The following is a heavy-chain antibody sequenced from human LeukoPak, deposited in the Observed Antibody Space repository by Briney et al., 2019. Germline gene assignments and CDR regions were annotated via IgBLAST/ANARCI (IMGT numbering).Heavy chain of an antibody. J-gene: IGHJ6*02. CDR2: IYYSGCT. D-gene: IGHD2-2*01. CDR1: GGSISSYY. CDR3: ASRPLGSKYYYGMDV. Sequence: PSETLSLTCTVSGGSISSYYWSWIRQPPGKGLEWIGYIYYSGCTNYNPSLKSRVTISVDTSRNQFSLKLSSVTAADTAVYYCASRPLGSKYYYGMDVWGQGTTVTVSS. V-gene: IGHV4-59*01.